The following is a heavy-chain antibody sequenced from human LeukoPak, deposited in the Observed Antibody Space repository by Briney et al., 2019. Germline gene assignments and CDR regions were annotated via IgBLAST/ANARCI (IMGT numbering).Heavy chain of an antibody. CDR1: GYTLTELS. CDR2: FDPEDGET. D-gene: IGHD2-2*01. Sequence: ASVKVSCKVSGYTLTELSMHWVRQAPGKGLEWMGGFDPEDGETIYAQKFQGRVTMTEDTSTDTAYMELSSLRSEDTAVYYCATVPIVVVPAANWYFDLWGRGTLVTVSS. J-gene: IGHJ2*01. V-gene: IGHV1-24*01. CDR3: ATVPIVVVPAANWYFDL.